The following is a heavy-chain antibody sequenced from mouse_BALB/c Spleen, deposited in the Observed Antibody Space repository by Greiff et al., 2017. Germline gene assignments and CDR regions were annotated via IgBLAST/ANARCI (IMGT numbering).Heavy chain of an antibody. D-gene: IGHD4-1*01. CDR3: ARNAWDAMDD. J-gene: IGHJ4*01. CDR2: IWGGGST. CDR1: GFSLSSYS. V-gene: IGHV2-6-4*01. Sequence: VKLVESGPGLVAPSQSLSITCTVSGFSLSSYSVHWVRQPPGKGLEWLGMIWGGGSTDYNSALKSRLSISKYNSKSQVFLKMNSLQTDDTAMYCCARNAWDAMDDWGQGTSVTVSS.